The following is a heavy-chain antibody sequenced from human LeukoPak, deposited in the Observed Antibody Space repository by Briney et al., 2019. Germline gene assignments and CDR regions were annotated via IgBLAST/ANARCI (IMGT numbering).Heavy chain of an antibody. CDR3: VRGAYSSSWLNFDY. CDR1: GFTFSSYA. D-gene: IGHD6-13*01. V-gene: IGHV3-30*04. Sequence: GRTLRLSCAASGFTFSSYAMHWVRQAPGKGLEWVALIPYDGRNKYYADSVKGRFTVSRDNSKNTLYLQMNSLRAEDTAVYYCVRGAYSSSWLNFDYWGQGTLVTVSS. J-gene: IGHJ4*02. CDR2: IPYDGRNK.